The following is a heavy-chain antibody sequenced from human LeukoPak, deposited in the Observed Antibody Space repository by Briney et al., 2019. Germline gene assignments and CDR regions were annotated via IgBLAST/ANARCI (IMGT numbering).Heavy chain of an antibody. D-gene: IGHD3-22*01. CDR2: IRYDGSNK. V-gene: IGHV3-30*02. Sequence: GGSLRLSCAASGFTFSRYGMHWVRQAPGKGMEWVAFIRYDGSNKYYADSVKGRFTISRHNSNNTLYLQMNSLRAEDTSVYYCAKSVITMIVVGLDYWGQGTLVTVSS. CDR1: GFTFSRYG. J-gene: IGHJ4*02. CDR3: AKSVITMIVVGLDY.